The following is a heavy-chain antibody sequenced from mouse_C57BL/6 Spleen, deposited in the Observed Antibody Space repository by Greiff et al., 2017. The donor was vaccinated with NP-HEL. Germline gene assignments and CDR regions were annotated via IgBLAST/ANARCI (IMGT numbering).Heavy chain of an antibody. CDR1: GYTFTSYW. J-gene: IGHJ2*01. CDR2: IDPSDSYT. CDR3: AREGITTVVLDY. Sequence: VQLQQPGAELVKPGASVKLSCKASGYTFTSYWMQWVKQRPGQGLEWIGEIDPSDSYTNYNQKFKGKATLTVDTSSSTAYMQLSSLTSEDSAVYYCAREGITTVVLDYWGQGTTLTVSS. V-gene: IGHV1-50*01. D-gene: IGHD1-1*01.